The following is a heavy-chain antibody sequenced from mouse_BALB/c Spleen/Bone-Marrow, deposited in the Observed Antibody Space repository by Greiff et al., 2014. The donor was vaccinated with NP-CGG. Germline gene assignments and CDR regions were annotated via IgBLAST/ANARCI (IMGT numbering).Heavy chain of an antibody. Sequence: QVQLQQSGAELVRPGSSVKISCKASGYAFSSYWMNWVKQRPGQGLEWIGQIYPGDGXTNXXXNXKDKATLTTDKSSTTACMQLSSLTSEDSAVYFCARGGRLTGYYFDYWGQGTTPTVSS. V-gene: IGHV1-80*01. CDR1: GYAFSSYW. J-gene: IGHJ2*01. CDR3: ARGGRLTGYYFDY. D-gene: IGHD4-1*01. CDR2: IYPGDGXT.